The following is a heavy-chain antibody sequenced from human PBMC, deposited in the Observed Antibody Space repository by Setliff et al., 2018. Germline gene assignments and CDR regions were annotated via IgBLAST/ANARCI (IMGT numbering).Heavy chain of an antibody. CDR3: AVLQVPLAAPAHFEF. Sequence: GESLKISCKASGYDFSINWLVWVRQMPGKGLEWIGTIYPGDSDTRYSPSVRGQVSISVDKSLNTAYLQWVGLKASDTAMYYCAVLQVPLAAPAHFEFWGQGTPVTVSS. D-gene: IGHD3-10*01. J-gene: IGHJ4*02. CDR2: IYPGDSDT. V-gene: IGHV5-51*01. CDR1: GYDFSINW.